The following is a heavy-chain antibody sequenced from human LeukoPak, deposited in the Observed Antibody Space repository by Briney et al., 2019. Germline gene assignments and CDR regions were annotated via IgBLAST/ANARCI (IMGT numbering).Heavy chain of an antibody. CDR2: INHSGST. D-gene: IGHD6-6*01. CDR1: GGSFSGYY. Sequence: SETLSLTCAVYGGSFSGYYWSWIRQPPGKGLEWIGEINHSGSTNYNPSLKSRVTISVDTSKNQYSLKLSSVTAADTAVYYCARSIAARFWGQGTLVTVSS. CDR3: ARSIAARF. J-gene: IGHJ4*02. V-gene: IGHV4-34*01.